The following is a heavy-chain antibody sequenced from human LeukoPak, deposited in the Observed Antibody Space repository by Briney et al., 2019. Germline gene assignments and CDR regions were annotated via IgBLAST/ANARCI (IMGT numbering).Heavy chain of an antibody. V-gene: IGHV3-23*01. Sequence: GGSLRLSCAVSGITLSNYGMSWVRQAPGKWLEWFAGISDRGSRTNYADSVKGRFTISTDHPKNTLYLQMNSLRAEDTAVYFCAKRGVVIRVILVGFHKEAYYFDSWGQGALVTVSS. CDR1: GITLSNYG. D-gene: IGHD3-22*01. CDR3: AKRGVVIRVILVGFHKEAYYFDS. CDR2: ISDRGSRT. J-gene: IGHJ4*02.